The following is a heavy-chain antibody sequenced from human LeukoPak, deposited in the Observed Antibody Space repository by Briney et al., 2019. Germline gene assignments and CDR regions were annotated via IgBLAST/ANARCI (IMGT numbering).Heavy chain of an antibody. CDR2: ISSSGSTI. Sequence: PGGSLRLSCAASGFTFSSYEMTWVRQAPGKGLEWVSYISSSGSTIYYADSVKGRFTISRDNAKNSLYLQMNSLRAEDTAVYYCARDLTVTNASPFDYWGQGTLVTVSS. V-gene: IGHV3-48*03. J-gene: IGHJ4*02. D-gene: IGHD4-17*01. CDR3: ARDLTVTNASPFDY. CDR1: GFTFSSYE.